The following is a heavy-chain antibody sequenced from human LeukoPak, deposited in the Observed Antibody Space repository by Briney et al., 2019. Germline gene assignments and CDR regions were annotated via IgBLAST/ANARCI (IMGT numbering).Heavy chain of an antibody. CDR3: ARRGYSGYDYEPFSDY. V-gene: IGHV5-51*01. Sequence: GESLKISCKGSGYSFTSYWIGWVRQMPGKGLEWMGIIYPGDSDTRYSPSFQGRVTISADKSISTAYLQWSSLKASDTAMYYCARRGYSGYDYEPFSDYWGQGTLVTVSS. CDR1: GYSFTSYW. J-gene: IGHJ4*02. CDR2: IYPGDSDT. D-gene: IGHD5-12*01.